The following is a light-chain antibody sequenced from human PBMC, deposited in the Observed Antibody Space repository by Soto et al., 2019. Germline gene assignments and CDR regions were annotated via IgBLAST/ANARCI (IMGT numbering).Light chain of an antibody. J-gene: IGKJ3*01. CDR1: QSISSW. V-gene: IGKV1-39*01. Sequence: DIPLTQSPSTLCVSGLERATIXSTASQSISSWLAWYQQKPGKAPKLLIYAASSLQSGVPSRFSGSGSGTDFTLTISSLQPEDFATYYCQQSYSTLFTFGPGTKVDIK. CDR2: AAS. CDR3: QQSYSTLFT.